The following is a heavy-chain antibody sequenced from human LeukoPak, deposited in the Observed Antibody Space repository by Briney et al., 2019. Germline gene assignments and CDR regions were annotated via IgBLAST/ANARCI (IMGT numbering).Heavy chain of an antibody. J-gene: IGHJ4*02. Sequence: PGGSLRLSCAASGSTFSSYSMNWVRQAPGKGLEWVSSISSSSSYIYYADSVKGRFTISRDNAKNSLYLQMNSLRAEDTAVYYCARDRDILTSYYWEGYAWDYWGQGTLVTVSS. D-gene: IGHD3-9*01. V-gene: IGHV3-21*01. CDR1: GSTFSSYS. CDR3: ARDRDILTSYYWEGYAWDY. CDR2: ISSSSSYI.